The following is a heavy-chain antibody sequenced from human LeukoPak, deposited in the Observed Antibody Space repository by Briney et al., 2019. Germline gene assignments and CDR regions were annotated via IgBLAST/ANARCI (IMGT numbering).Heavy chain of an antibody. CDR1: GFTFDNYE. D-gene: IGHD6-19*01. CDR3: VNQISGWVY. Sequence: GGSLRLSCSASGFTFDNYEMHWVRQAPGKGLEYVSGIGSNGRSTYNADFVKGRFTISRDNSKNTLFLQLTSLRAEDTAVYYCVNQISGWVYWGQGALVTVSS. J-gene: IGHJ4*02. V-gene: IGHV3-64D*06. CDR2: IGSNGRST.